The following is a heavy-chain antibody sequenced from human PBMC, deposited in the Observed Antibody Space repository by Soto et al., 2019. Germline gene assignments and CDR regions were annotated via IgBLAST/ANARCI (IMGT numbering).Heavy chain of an antibody. V-gene: IGHV1-69*13. CDR3: ARGAARGAAVY. Sequence: ASVKVSCKASGGTLSSYTISWVRQAPGQGLEWMGGITPMFATTNYAQKFQGRVTITVTADESTRTAYIELSSLRSEDTAVYYCARGAARGAAVYWGQGTLVTVSS. D-gene: IGHD3-10*01. CDR1: GGTLSSYT. J-gene: IGHJ4*01. CDR2: ITPMFATT.